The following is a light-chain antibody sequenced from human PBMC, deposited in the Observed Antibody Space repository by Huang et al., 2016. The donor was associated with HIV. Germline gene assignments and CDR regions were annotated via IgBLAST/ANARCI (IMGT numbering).Light chain of an antibody. CDR1: QSLLHSDGYNY. J-gene: IGKJ4*01. V-gene: IGKV2-28*01. CDR2: LGS. CDR3: MQALQTPRT. Sequence: DIVMTQSPLSPPVTPGEPASISCRSSQSLLHSDGYNYLDWYLQRPGQSPQLLIYLGSNRASGVPDRFSGSGSGTDFTLKISRLEAEDVGVYYCMQALQTPRTFGGGTKVEIK.